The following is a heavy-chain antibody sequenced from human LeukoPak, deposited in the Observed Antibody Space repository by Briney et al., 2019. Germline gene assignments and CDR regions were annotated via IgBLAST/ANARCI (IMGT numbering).Heavy chain of an antibody. CDR2: IYYNGAA. J-gene: IGHJ4*02. D-gene: IGHD4-17*01. CDR1: GGSIRSYY. CDR3: ARLRGDRTSSLDY. Sequence: SETLSLTCTVSGGSIRSYYWSWIRQPPGKGLECLGYIYYNGAANYNPSLRSRVAISVDTSKNQFSLKLSSVTAADTAVYYCARLRGDRTSSLDYWGQGTLVTVSS. V-gene: IGHV4-59*08.